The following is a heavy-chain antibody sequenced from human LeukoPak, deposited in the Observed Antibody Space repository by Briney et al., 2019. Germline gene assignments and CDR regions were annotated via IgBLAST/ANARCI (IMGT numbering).Heavy chain of an antibody. CDR1: GFTFSSYS. CDR3: AREGYYGSGSPPSLYFDY. J-gene: IGHJ4*02. V-gene: IGHV3-30*03. CDR2: TSSDLNVK. Sequence: GGSLRLSCAASGFTFSSYSMNWVRQAPGKGLEWVAVTSSDLNVKLYADSVKGRFTISRDNSRSTLYLQMNSLRPENTAIYYCAREGYYGSGSPPSLYFDYWGQGTLVTVSS. D-gene: IGHD3-10*01.